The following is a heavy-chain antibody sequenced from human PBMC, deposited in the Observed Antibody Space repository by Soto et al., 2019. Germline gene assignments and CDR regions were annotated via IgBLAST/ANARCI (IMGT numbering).Heavy chain of an antibody. Sequence: GGSLRLSCAASGFTFSSYGMHWVRQAPGKGLEWVAVISYDGSNKYYADSVKGRFTISRDNSKNTLYLQMNSLRAEDTAVYYCAKDRSVLVVVAATYGDLYMDVWGKGTTVTVSS. CDR3: AKDRSVLVVVAATYGDLYMDV. J-gene: IGHJ6*03. V-gene: IGHV3-30*18. CDR1: GFTFSSYG. D-gene: IGHD2-15*01. CDR2: ISYDGSNK.